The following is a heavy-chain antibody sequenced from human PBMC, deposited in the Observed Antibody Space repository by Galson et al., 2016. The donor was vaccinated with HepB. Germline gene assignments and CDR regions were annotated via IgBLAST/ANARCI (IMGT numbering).Heavy chain of an antibody. J-gene: IGHJ5*02. D-gene: IGHD3-3*01. CDR3: TVGATYDFWSGYYMLDP. CDR1: GFGFSHAW. Sequence: SLRLSCATFGFGFSHAWMHWVRQAPGKGLEWVGRIKSKNDGETTHYAAPVKGRFAISRDDSKNTLYLQINSLKTEDTAVYYCTVGATYDFWSGYYMLDPWGQGTLVTVSS. CDR2: IKSKNDGETT. V-gene: IGHV3-15*07.